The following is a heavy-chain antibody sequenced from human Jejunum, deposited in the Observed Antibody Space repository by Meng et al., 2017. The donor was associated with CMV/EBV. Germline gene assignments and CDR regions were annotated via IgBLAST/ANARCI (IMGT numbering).Heavy chain of an antibody. V-gene: IGHV3-21*01. Sequence: SGFNVSSYYMNWVRQAPGKGLEWVSSISFTTNYIYYADSVRGRFTISRDNTKNSLYLQMDSLRAEDTAVYYCARDLYYGDPAAFDLWGQGTMVTVSS. D-gene: IGHD4-17*01. CDR1: GFNVSSYY. CDR2: ISFTTNYI. J-gene: IGHJ3*01. CDR3: ARDLYYGDPAAFDL.